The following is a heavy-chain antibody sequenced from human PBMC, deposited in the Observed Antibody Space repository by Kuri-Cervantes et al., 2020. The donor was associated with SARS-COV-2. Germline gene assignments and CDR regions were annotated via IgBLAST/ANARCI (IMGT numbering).Heavy chain of an antibody. CDR2: IWYDGSNK. D-gene: IGHD3-10*01. Sequence: GGSLRLSCAASGFTFSSYGMHWVRQAPGKGLEWVAVIWYDGSNKYYADSVKGRFTISRDNSKNTLYLQMNSLRAEDTAVYYWAKGSLYYYGSGGGDYWGQGTLVTVSS. J-gene: IGHJ4*02. CDR1: GFTFSSYG. V-gene: IGHV3-33*06. CDR3: AKGSLYYYGSGGGDY.